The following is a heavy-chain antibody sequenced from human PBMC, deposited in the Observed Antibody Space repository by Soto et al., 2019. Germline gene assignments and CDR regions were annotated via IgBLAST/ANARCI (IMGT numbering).Heavy chain of an antibody. Sequence: GGSLRLSCAASGFTVSTYVSGFRQAPGKGLEWVSGISGSGASTNYADSVKGRFTISRDNSKNTPYLQMNNLRADDTAVYYCAPQGARGLYYFDYWGQGTLVTVSS. J-gene: IGHJ4*02. CDR2: ISGSGAST. V-gene: IGHV3-23*01. CDR1: GFTVSTYV. D-gene: IGHD1-26*01. CDR3: APQGARGLYYFDY.